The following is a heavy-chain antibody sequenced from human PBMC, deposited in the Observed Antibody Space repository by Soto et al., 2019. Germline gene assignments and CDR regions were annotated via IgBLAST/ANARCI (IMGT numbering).Heavy chain of an antibody. Sequence: QVQLVESGGGVVQPGRSLRLSCAASGFTFSSYGMHWVRQAPGKGLEWVAVISYDGSNKYYADSVKGRFTISRDNSKNTLYLQMNSLRAEDTAVYYCAKSLEQWLVDYWGQGTLDTVSS. D-gene: IGHD6-19*01. CDR3: AKSLEQWLVDY. J-gene: IGHJ4*02. CDR1: GFTFSSYG. V-gene: IGHV3-30*18. CDR2: ISYDGSNK.